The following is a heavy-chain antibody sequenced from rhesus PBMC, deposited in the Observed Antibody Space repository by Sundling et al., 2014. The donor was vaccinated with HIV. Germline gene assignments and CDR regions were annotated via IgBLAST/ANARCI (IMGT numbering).Heavy chain of an antibody. Sequence: QVQLRESGPGLVKPSETLSLTCAVSGGSISDNYYWNWIRQPPGKGLEWIGNIYGSSGSTHYNPSLKSRVTISRDTSKNQFSLNLTSVTAADTAVYYCARDGYCTGSGCFPFDYWGQGVLVTVSS. D-gene: IGHD2-21*01. CDR2: IYGSSGST. CDR1: GGSISDNYY. V-gene: IGHV4S9*01. J-gene: IGHJ4*01. CDR3: ARDGYCTGSGCFPFDY.